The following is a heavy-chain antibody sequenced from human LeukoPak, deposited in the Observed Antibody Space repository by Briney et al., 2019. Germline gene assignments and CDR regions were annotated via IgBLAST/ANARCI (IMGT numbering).Heavy chain of an antibody. V-gene: IGHV3-11*01. CDR3: AKGTYSSSATYFDY. CDR2: ISSSGSTI. Sequence: GGSLRLSCAASGFTFSDYYMSWIRQAPGKGLEWVSYISSSGSTIYYADSVKGRFTISRDNSKNTLYLQMNSLRAEDTAVYYCAKGTYSSSATYFDYWGQGTLVTVSS. D-gene: IGHD6-6*01. J-gene: IGHJ4*02. CDR1: GFTFSDYY.